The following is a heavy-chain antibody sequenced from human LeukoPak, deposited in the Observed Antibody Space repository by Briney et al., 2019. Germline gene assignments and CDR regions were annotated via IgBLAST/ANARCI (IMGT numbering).Heavy chain of an antibody. Sequence: PSETLSLTCTVSGGSISSRTYHWGWIRQPPGKGLEWIGSIYYSGNTYYNPSLKSRVTISVDTSKNQFSVKLSSVTAADTAVYYCARPSSPHAGSSSWYDFWGQGTLVTFSS. V-gene: IGHV4-39*01. D-gene: IGHD2-15*01. CDR1: GGSISSRTYH. J-gene: IGHJ5*01. CDR3: ARPSSPHAGSSSWYDF. CDR2: IYYSGNT.